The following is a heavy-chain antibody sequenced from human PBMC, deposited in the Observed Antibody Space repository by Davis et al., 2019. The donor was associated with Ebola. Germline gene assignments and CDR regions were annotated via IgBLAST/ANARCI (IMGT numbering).Heavy chain of an antibody. Sequence: GGSLRLSCKTSGHSLTDYWIGWVRQMPGKGLEWMGVISPDDSDIRYSPSFQGHVTISADRSIGTAYLQWSSLRASDSAMYYCATYPPGYPFDSWGQGTLVTVSS. D-gene: IGHD5-18*01. CDR3: ATYPPGYPFDS. J-gene: IGHJ4*02. CDR2: ISPDDSDI. V-gene: IGHV5-51*01. CDR1: GHSLTDYW.